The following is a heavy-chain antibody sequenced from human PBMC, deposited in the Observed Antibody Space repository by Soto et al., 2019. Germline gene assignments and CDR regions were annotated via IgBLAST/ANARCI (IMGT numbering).Heavy chain of an antibody. CDR3: AKSYYYDSRGNSALRRSIDY. V-gene: IGHV3-30*18. CDR1: GFTFSSYG. D-gene: IGHD3-22*01. J-gene: IGHJ4*02. CDR2: ISYDGSNE. Sequence: GGSLRLSCAASGFTFSSYGMHWVRQAPGKGLEWVAVISYDGSNEYYADSVKGRFTISRDNSKSTLYLQMSSLRAEDTAVYYCAKSYYYDSRGNSALRRSIDYWRQGTLVTVCS.